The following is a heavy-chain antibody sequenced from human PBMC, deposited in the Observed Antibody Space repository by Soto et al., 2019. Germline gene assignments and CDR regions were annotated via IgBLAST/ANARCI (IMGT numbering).Heavy chain of an antibody. J-gene: IGHJ4*02. CDR3: ARGDILVERACPSDY. CDR2: INPNSGDT. V-gene: IGHV1-2*02. D-gene: IGHD2-2*01. CDR1: GYTFTGYY. Sequence: QVQLVQSGAEVKKPGASVKVSCKASGYTFTGYYMHWVRQAPGQGLEWMGWINPNSGDTSYAQKFQDRVAMTRDTSTRTAYMGLSRLRSDDTAVYYCARGDILVERACPSDYWGQGTLVTVSS.